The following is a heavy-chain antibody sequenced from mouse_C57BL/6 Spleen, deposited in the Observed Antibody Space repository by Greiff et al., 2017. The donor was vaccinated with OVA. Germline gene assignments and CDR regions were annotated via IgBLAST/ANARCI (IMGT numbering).Heavy chain of an antibody. CDR2: INPSTGGT. J-gene: IGHJ2*01. V-gene: IGHV1-42*01. Sequence: EVQLQQSGPELVKPGASVKISCKASGYSFTGYYMNWVKQSPEKSLEWIGEINPSTGGTTYNQKFKAKATLTVDKSSSTAYMQLKSLTSEDSAVYYCASGGSNPFDYWGQGTTLTVSS. CDR1: GYSFTGYY. CDR3: ASGGSNPFDY. D-gene: IGHD1-1*01.